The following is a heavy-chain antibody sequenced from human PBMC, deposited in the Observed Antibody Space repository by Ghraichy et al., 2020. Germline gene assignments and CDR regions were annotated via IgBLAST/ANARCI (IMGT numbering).Heavy chain of an antibody. Sequence: SETLSLTCTVSGGSISSSSYYWGWIRQPPGKGLEWIGSIYYSGSTYYNPSLKSRVTISVDTSKNQFSLKLSSVTAADTAVYYCATISGWYRGEAFHSPNWFDPWGQGTLVTVSS. CDR1: GGSISSSSYY. CDR2: IYYSGST. D-gene: IGHD2-15*01. CDR3: ATISGWYRGEAFHSPNWFDP. V-gene: IGHV4-39*01. J-gene: IGHJ5*02.